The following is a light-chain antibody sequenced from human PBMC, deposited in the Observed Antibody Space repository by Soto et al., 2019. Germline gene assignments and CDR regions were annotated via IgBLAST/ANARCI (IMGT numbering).Light chain of an antibody. Sequence: EIVLTQSPGTLSLSPGETAALSCRASRSLSDNHLAWYQQRPGQAHRLLIYGSSSRAAGIQDRFRGSGSGTDFTLTIRRLEPEDFAMYYCMHHGSSLWTFGQGTKVDIK. CDR3: MHHGSSLWT. CDR2: GSS. J-gene: IGKJ1*01. V-gene: IGKV3-20*01. CDR1: RSLSDNH.